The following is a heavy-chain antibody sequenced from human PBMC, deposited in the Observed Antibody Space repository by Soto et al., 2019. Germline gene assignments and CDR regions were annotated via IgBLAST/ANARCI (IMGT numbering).Heavy chain of an antibody. Sequence: SETLSLTCTVSGGSISSGGYYWSWIRQPPGKGLEWIGYIYYSGSTYYNPSLKSRVTISVDTSKNQFSLKLSSVTAADTAVYFCAGAYYYGSGSPEPYYYYFFCMDVWGQGTTVTVSS. CDR1: GGSISSGGYY. V-gene: IGHV4-30-4*01. D-gene: IGHD3-10*01. CDR3: AGAYYYGSGSPEPYYYYFFCMDV. J-gene: IGHJ6*02. CDR2: IYYSGST.